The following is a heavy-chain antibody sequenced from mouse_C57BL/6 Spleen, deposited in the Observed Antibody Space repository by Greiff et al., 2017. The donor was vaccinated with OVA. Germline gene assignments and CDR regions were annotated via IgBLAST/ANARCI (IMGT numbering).Heavy chain of an antibody. Sequence: QVQLQQSDAELVKPGPSFKISCKVSGYTFTDHTIHWMKQRPEQGLEWIGYIYPRDGSTKYNEKFKGKATLTADKSSSTAYMQLNSLTSEDSAVDFCARWYYGTYYFDYWGKGTTLTVSS. J-gene: IGHJ2*01. V-gene: IGHV1-78*01. CDR1: GYTFTDHT. D-gene: IGHD1-2*01. CDR3: ARWYYGTYYFDY. CDR2: IYPRDGST.